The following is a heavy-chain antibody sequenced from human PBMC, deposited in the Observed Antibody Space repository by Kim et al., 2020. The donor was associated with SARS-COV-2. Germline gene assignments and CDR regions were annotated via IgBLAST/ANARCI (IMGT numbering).Heavy chain of an antibody. CDR3: ARDIVVVPAAMGFDY. Sequence: QKTQGRVTMTRDTSTSTVYMELSSLRSEDTAVYYCARDIVVVPAAMGFDYWGQGTLVTVSS. J-gene: IGHJ4*02. D-gene: IGHD2-2*01. V-gene: IGHV1-46*01.